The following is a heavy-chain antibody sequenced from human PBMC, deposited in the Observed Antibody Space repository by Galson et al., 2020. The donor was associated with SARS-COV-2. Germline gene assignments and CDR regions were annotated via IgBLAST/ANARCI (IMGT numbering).Heavy chain of an antibody. CDR2: IFSHDEK. J-gene: IGHJ6*02. CDR1: GFSLSNPRMG. V-gene: IGHV2-26*01. Sequence: SGPTLVKPTETLTLTCTVSGFSLSNPRMGVSWIRQPPGKALEWLAHIFSHDEKSYNTSLKSRLAISKDTSKSQVVLTMTNMDPVDTATYYCARRTSGYYYGLDVWGQGTTVTVSS. D-gene: IGHD6-19*01. CDR3: ARRTSGYYYGLDV.